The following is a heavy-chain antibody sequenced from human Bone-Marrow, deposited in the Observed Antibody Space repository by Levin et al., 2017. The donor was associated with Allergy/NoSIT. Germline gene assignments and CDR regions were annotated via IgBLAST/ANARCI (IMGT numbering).Heavy chain of an antibody. Sequence: PGGSLRLSCAASGFTFSSYGMHWVRQAPGKGLEWVAVIWYDGSNKYYADSVKGRFTISRDNSKNTLYLQMNSLRAEDTAVYYCAGPIITMVRGVTPSDYYYGMDVWGQGTTVTVSS. D-gene: IGHD3-10*01. J-gene: IGHJ6*02. CDR3: AGPIITMVRGVTPSDYYYGMDV. CDR2: IWYDGSNK. CDR1: GFTFSSYG. V-gene: IGHV3-33*01.